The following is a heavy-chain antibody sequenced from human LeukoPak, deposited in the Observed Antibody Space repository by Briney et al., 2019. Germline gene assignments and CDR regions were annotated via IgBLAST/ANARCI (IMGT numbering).Heavy chain of an antibody. CDR3: ARAGGWSPSRDAFDI. D-gene: IGHD2-15*01. V-gene: IGHV3-21*01. J-gene: IGHJ3*02. CDR1: GFTFSSYS. CDR2: ISSSSSYI. Sequence: PGGSLRLSCAASGFTFSSYSMNWVRQAPGKGPEWVSSISSSSSYIYYADSVKGRFTISRDNAKNSLYLQMNSLRAEDTAVYYCARAGGWSPSRDAFDIWGQGTMVTVSS.